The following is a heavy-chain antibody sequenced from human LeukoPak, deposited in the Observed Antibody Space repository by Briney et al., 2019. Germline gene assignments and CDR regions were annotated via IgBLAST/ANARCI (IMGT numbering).Heavy chain of an antibody. J-gene: IGHJ4*02. CDR2: INHSGST. D-gene: IGHD1-26*01. CDR3: AADSGSYDNGVY. V-gene: IGHV4-34*01. CDR1: GGSFSGYY. Sequence: SETLSLTCAVYGGSFSGYYWSWIRQPPGKGLEWIGEINHSGSTNYNPSLKSRVTISVDTSKNQFSLKLSSVTAADTAVYYCAADSGSYDNGVYWGQGALVTVSS.